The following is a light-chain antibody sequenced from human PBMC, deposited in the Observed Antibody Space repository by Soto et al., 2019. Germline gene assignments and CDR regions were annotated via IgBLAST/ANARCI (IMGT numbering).Light chain of an antibody. J-gene: IGKJ1*01. CDR1: QSISSY. V-gene: IGKV1-39*01. CDR2: AAS. CDR3: QQSYSTPHT. Sequence: DIPMTQSPSSLSASVGDRVTITCRASQSISSYLNWYQQKPGKAPKLLIYAASSLQSGVPSRFSGSGSGTDFTLTISSLQPEDFATYYFQQSYSTPHTFGQGTNVEIK.